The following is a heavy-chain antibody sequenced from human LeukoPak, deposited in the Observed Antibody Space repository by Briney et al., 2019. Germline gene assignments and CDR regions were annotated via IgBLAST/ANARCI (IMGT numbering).Heavy chain of an antibody. V-gene: IGHV3-48*04. CDR2: ISSSSSTI. CDR1: GFTFSSYS. D-gene: IGHD1-20*01. Sequence: GGSLRLSCGASGFTFSSYSMNWVRQAPGKGLEWVSYISSSSSTIYYADSVKGRFTISRDNAKNSLYLQMNSLRAEDTAVYYCARAVYNWRSFGAFDIWGQGTMVTVSS. CDR3: ARAVYNWRSFGAFDI. J-gene: IGHJ3*02.